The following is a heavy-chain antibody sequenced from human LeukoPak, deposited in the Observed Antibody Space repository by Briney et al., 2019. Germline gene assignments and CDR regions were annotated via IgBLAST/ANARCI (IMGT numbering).Heavy chain of an antibody. V-gene: IGHV1-2*06. CDR2: INPKSGGT. CDR1: GYTFTDFF. D-gene: IGHD1-1*01. Sequence: ASVKVSCKASGYTFTDFFMHWVRQAPGQGLEWMGRINPKSGGTNYAQKFRGRVTVTRDTSTSTAYMELSRLTPDDAAVYYCARGRTTTDYWGQGTLVTVSS. J-gene: IGHJ4*02. CDR3: ARGRTTTDY.